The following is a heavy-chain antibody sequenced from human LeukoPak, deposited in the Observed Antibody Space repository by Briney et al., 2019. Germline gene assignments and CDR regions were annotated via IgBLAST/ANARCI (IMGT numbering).Heavy chain of an antibody. CDR1: GGSISSYY. CDR3: ARLRRYYDSTGYYFDY. J-gene: IGHJ4*02. V-gene: IGHV4-59*08. D-gene: IGHD3-22*01. Sequence: SETLSLTCTVSGGSISSYYWSWIRQPPGKGLEWIGYIYYSGSTNYNPSLKSRVSISVDTSQNQFSLKVNSVTAADTAFYYCARLRRYYDSTGYYFDYWGQGTLVTVSS. CDR2: IYYSGST.